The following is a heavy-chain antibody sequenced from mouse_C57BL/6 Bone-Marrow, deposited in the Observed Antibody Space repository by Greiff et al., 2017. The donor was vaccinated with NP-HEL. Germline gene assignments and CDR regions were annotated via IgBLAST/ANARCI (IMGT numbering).Heavy chain of an antibody. J-gene: IGHJ1*03. CDR2: IDPENGDT. D-gene: IGHD1-1*01. CDR1: GFNIKDDY. V-gene: IGHV14-4*01. Sequence: EVQRVESGAELVRPGASVKLSCTASGFNIKDDYMHWVKQRPEQGLEWIGWIDPENGDTEYASKFQGKATITADTSSNTAYLQLSSLTSEDTAVYYCTTHYYYGSSPYWYFDVWGTGTTVTVAS. CDR3: TTHYYYGSSPYWYFDV.